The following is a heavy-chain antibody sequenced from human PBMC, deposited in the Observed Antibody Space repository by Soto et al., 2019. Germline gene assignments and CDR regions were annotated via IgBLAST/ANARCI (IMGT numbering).Heavy chain of an antibody. CDR2: INTYNGNT. J-gene: IGHJ6*02. CDR1: GYTFTRYG. V-gene: IGHV1-18*01. Sequence: QVQLVQSGAEVKHPGASVKVSCKASGYTFTRYGIGWARQAPGHGLEWMGWINTYNGNTNYAQNVQGRVTLTTDTSTSTAYMWLRSLRSNDTAIYYCAMVDVYVTPSPQDVWGQGTTVIVSS. D-gene: IGHD3-16*01. CDR3: AMVDVYVTPSPQDV.